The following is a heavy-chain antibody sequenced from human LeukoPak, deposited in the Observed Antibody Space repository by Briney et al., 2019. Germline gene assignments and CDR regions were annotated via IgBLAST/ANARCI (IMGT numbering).Heavy chain of an antibody. D-gene: IGHD1-26*01. CDR1: GFSITTYY. CDR3: ARDIREVGESHYFDY. J-gene: IGHJ4*02. CDR2: IHSSGSS. Sequence: SETLSLTCTVSGFSITTYYWSWLRQSPGNGLEWIGQIHSSGSSTYNPSLKSRVTISLDTSKNQFSLHLSSVTAVDTAVYYCARDIREVGESHYFDYWGQGTLVTVTS. V-gene: IGHV4-59*01.